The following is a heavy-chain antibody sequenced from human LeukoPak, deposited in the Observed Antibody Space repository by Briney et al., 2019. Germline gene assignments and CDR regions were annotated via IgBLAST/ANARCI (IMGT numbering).Heavy chain of an antibody. J-gene: IGHJ6*03. CDR2: ISSSSSTI. CDR1: GLTLSTYS. D-gene: IGHD2-2*01. Sequence: SGGSLRLSCGASGLTLSTYSMNWVRQAPGKGLEWVSYISSSSSTIYYADSVKGRFTISRDNVKNSLYLQMNSLRAEDTAVYYCARDRNLEVVPEEDYMDVWGKGTTVTVSS. CDR3: ARDRNLEVVPEEDYMDV. V-gene: IGHV3-48*01.